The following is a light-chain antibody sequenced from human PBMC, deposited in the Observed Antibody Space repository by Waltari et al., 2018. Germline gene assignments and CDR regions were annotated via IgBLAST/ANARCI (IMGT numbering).Light chain of an antibody. J-gene: IGKJ4*01. CDR2: GAS. CDR3: QQSYT. V-gene: IGKV1-39*01. Sequence: DIQMTQSPSSLSASVGEKVTITCRASQSISRYLNWYQQKPGKAPKLLIYGASSLQSGVPSRFSGSGSGTDFTLSITSLQPEDSATYYCQQSYTFGGGTKVEIK. CDR1: QSISRY.